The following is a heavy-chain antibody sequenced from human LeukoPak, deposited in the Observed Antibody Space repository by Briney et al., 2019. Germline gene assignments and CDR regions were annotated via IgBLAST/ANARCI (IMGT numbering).Heavy chain of an antibody. CDR3: ARTRGGDYAHFDY. V-gene: IGHV4-4*07. D-gene: IGHD4-17*01. Sequence: SEILSLTCTVSGDSISIYYWSWVRQPAGKGLEWIGRIYSSGSANYNPSLKNRVNMSVDTSKNQFSLNLTSVTAADTAVYYCARTRGGDYAHFDYWGQGTLVTVSS. J-gene: IGHJ4*02. CDR1: GDSISIYY. CDR2: IYSSGSA.